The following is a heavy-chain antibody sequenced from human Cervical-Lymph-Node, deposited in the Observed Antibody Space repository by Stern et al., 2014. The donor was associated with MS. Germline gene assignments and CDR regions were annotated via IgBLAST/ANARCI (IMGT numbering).Heavy chain of an antibody. V-gene: IGHV3-30*03. CDR3: MGVGDAMHV. Sequence: VQLVEYGGGVVQPGRSLTLSCEASGFSLSNSGMHWVCQAPGKGMELVADMSFVGGNKKYGDSVKGRFSIYRDMANNTLFLQMNSLRPEDTAVYYCMGVGDAMHVWCQGTTVIFSS. CDR2: MSFVGGNK. CDR1: GFSLSNSG. J-gene: IGHJ6*02.